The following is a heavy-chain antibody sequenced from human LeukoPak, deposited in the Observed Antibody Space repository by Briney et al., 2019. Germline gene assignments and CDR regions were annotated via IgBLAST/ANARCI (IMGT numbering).Heavy chain of an antibody. CDR3: ARDINRQDGEIDY. CDR2: ISYDGSNK. Sequence: PGGSLRLSCAASGFTFSSYAMHWVRQAPGKGLEWVAVISYDGSNKYYADSVKGRFTISRDNSKNTLYLQMNSLRAEDTAVYYCARDINRQDGEIDYWGQGTLVTVSS. CDR1: GFTFSSYA. D-gene: IGHD3-10*01. J-gene: IGHJ4*02. V-gene: IGHV3-30-3*01.